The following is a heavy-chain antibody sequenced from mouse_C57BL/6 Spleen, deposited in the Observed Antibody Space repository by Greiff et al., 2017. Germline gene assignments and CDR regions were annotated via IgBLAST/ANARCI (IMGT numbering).Heavy chain of an antibody. CDR1: GFTFSSYA. Sequence: EVQVVESGGGLVKPGGSLKLSCAASGFTFSSYAMSWVRQTPEKRLEWVATISDGGSYTYYPDNVKGRFTISRDNAKNNLYLQMSHLKSEDTAMYYCAREEVYSNYVWFAYWGQGTLVTVSA. CDR3: AREEVYSNYVWFAY. D-gene: IGHD2-5*01. J-gene: IGHJ3*01. CDR2: ISDGGSYT. V-gene: IGHV5-4*01.